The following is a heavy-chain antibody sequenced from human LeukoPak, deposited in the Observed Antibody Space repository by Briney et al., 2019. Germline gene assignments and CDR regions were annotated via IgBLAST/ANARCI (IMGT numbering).Heavy chain of an antibody. V-gene: IGHV3-23*01. CDR1: GLTFRAYL. CDR3: IPIVTRDLAY. CDR2: IINNGAST. Sequence: GGPLRLSCAVSGLTFRAYLMSVVRQAPEKRLEWVSGIINNGASTYYADSVKGRFTISRDNSKNTLYLQMNSLRAEDTALYYCIPIVTRDLAYWGQGTLVTVSS. D-gene: IGHD5-12*01. J-gene: IGHJ4*02.